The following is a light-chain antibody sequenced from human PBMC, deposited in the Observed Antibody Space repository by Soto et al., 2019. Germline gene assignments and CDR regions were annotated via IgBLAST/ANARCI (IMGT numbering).Light chain of an antibody. CDR1: SSDVGGYDY. J-gene: IGLJ1*01. Sequence: QSVLTQPASVSGSPGQSITISCTGTSSDVGGYDYVSWYQLHPGKAPKLMVFEVNNRPSGVSYRFSASKSGNTASLTISGLQAEDEADSFCSSYSISTAYLFGTGTKV. V-gene: IGLV2-14*01. CDR3: SSYSISTAYL. CDR2: EVN.